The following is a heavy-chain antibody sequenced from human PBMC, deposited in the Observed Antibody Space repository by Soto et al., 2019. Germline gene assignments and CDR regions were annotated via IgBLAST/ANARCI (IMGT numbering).Heavy chain of an antibody. J-gene: IGHJ4*02. D-gene: IGHD3-22*01. CDR3: ARRPYYYYDSSGYYYFRGVFDY. Sequence: QVQLQQWGAGLLKPSETLSLTCAVYGGSFSGYYWSWIRQPPGKGLEWIGEINHSGSTNYNPSLKSRVTISVDTSKNQFSLKLSSVTAADTAVYYCARRPYYYYDSSGYYYFRGVFDYWGQGTLVTVSS. CDR1: GGSFSGYY. CDR2: INHSGST. V-gene: IGHV4-34*01.